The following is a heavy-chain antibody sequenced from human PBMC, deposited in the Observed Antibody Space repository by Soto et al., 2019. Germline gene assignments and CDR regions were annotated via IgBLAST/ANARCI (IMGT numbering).Heavy chain of an antibody. V-gene: IGHV4-59*01. CDR3: ARTPYEVGDTDYYYYMDV. CDR1: GGSISSYY. Sequence: SETLSLTCTVSGGSISSYYWSWIRQPPGKGLEWIGYIYYSGSTNYNPSLKSRVTISVDTSKNQFSLKLSSVTAADTAVYYCARTPYEVGDTDYYYYMDVWGKGTTVTVSS. J-gene: IGHJ6*03. CDR2: IYYSGST. D-gene: IGHD1-26*01.